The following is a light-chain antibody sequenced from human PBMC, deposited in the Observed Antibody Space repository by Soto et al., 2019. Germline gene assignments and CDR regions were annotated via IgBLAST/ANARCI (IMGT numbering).Light chain of an antibody. Sequence: QSALTQPASVSGSPGQSITISCTGTSSDIGPYNFVSWYQQYPGKAPKLMIYDVTKRPSGVPDRFSGSKSGNTASLTISGLQADDEADYYCCSYAGTYTFVFGGGTQLTVL. CDR1: SSDIGPYNF. CDR3: CSYAGTYTFV. J-gene: IGLJ3*02. CDR2: DVT. V-gene: IGLV2-11*01.